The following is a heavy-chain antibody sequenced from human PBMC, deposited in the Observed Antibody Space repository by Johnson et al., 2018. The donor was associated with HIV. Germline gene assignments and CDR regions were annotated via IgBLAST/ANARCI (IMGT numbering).Heavy chain of an antibody. V-gene: IGHV3-30-3*01. CDR1: GFTFSDYA. Sequence: QMLLVESGGGVVQPGRSLRLSCAASGFTFSDYAMHWVRQAPGKGLEWVAVISYDGSNKYYADSVKGRFTISRDNSKNTLYLQMNSLKTEDTAVYYCTTARTYFWGQGTMVTVSS. CDR3: TTARTYF. D-gene: IGHD2-8*01. CDR2: ISYDGSNK. J-gene: IGHJ3*01.